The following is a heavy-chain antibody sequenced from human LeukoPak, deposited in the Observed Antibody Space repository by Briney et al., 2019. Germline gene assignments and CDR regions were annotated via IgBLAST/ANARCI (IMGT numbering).Heavy chain of an antibody. Sequence: GGSLRFSCAASGFTFSSYAMSWVRQAPGKGLEWVSTIGGSGDSTHYADSVKGRFTTSRDNSKNTLYLQMNSLRAEDTAVYYCARPSGSFHPLLLNDAFDIWGQGTMVTVSS. CDR1: GFTFSSYA. D-gene: IGHD1-26*01. CDR3: ARPSGSFHPLLLNDAFDI. V-gene: IGHV3-23*01. CDR2: IGGSGDST. J-gene: IGHJ3*02.